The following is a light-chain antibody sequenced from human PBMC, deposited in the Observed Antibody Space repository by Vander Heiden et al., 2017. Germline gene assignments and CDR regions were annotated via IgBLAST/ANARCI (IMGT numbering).Light chain of an antibody. V-gene: IGKV4-1*01. J-gene: IGKJ3*01. CDR1: QSLLYSSNNKNY. Sequence: DVVMTQSPDSLAVSLGERATINCTSSQSLLYSSNNKNYLTWYQQKPGQPPKLLIYWASTRESGVPDRFSGSGSGTDFTLTNSSLQAEDVAVYYCQQYYRTPFTFGPGTKVDIK. CDR2: WAS. CDR3: QQYYRTPFT.